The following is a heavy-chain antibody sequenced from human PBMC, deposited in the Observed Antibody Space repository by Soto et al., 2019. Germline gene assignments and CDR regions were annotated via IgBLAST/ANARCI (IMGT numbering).Heavy chain of an antibody. V-gene: IGHV4-59*01. D-gene: IGHD4-4*01. Sequence: SETLSLTCTVSGGSISSYYWSWIRQPPGKGLEWIGYIYYSGSTNYNPSLKSRVTISVDTSKNQFSLKLSSVTAADTAVYYCARVTTVTTYYYYYMDVWGKVTTVTVSS. CDR1: GGSISSYY. CDR2: IYYSGST. CDR3: ARVTTVTTYYYYYMDV. J-gene: IGHJ6*03.